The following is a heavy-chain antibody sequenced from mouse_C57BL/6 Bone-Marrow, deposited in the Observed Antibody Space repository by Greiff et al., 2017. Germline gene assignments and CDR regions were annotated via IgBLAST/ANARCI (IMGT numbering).Heavy chain of an antibody. D-gene: IGHD1-1*01. CDR2: IYPGSGST. V-gene: IGHV1-55*01. CDR1: GYTFTSYW. J-gene: IGHJ3*01. CDR3: ARFYYGGSYGFAY. Sequence: QVQLQQPGAELVKPGASVKMSCKASGYTFTSYWITWVKQRPGQGLEWIGDIYPGSGSTNYNEKFKSKATLTVDTSSSTAYMQLSSLTSEDSAVYYCARFYYGGSYGFAYWGQGTRVTVSA.